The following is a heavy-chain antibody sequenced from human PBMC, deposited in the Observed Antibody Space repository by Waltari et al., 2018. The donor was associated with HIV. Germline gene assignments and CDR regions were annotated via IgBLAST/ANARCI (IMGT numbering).Heavy chain of an antibody. V-gene: IGHV1-18*04. CDR2: VTGKGLEGRGWCIAYLGSA. CDR3: ARQPHCCGDCFSGFDY. J-gene: IGHJ4*02. Sequence: QVQLVQSGAEVKKPGASVQVSCKTSGYSFGNYGISWVRQAPGQGLEWLGWVTGKGLEGRGWCIAYLGSANYAQNRHDRVTMTTDTSTSTAYMDLRGLTSDDTAVYYCARQPHCCGDCFSGFDYWGQGTLGTVSS. CDR1: GYSFGNYG. D-gene: IGHD2-21*02.